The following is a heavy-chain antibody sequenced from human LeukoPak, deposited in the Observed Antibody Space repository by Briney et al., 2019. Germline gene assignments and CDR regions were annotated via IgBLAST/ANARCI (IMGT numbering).Heavy chain of an antibody. D-gene: IGHD3-22*01. CDR3: ARESFTEVVITMGDAFDI. CDR2: ISSSSSYI. V-gene: IGHV3-21*01. Sequence: PGGSLRLSCAASGFTFSSYSMNWVRQAPGKGLEWVSSISSSSSYICYADSVEGRFTISRDNAKNSLYLQMNSLRAEDTAVYYCARESFTEVVITMGDAFDIWGQGTMVTVSS. J-gene: IGHJ3*02. CDR1: GFTFSSYS.